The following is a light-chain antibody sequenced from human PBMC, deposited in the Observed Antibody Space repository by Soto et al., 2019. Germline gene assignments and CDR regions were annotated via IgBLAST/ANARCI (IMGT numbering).Light chain of an antibody. CDR3: SSYTSSSPYV. CDR2: EVS. CDR1: SSDVGGYNY. Sequence: QSALAQPASVSGSPGQSITISCTGTSSDVGGYNYVPWYQQHPGKAPKLMIYEVSNRPSGVSNRFSGSKSGNTASLTISGLQAEDEADYYCSSYTSSSPYVFGTGTKVTAL. V-gene: IGLV2-14*01. J-gene: IGLJ1*01.